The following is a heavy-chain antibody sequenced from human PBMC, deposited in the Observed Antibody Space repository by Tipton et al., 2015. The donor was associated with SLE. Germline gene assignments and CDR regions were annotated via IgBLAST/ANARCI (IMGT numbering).Heavy chain of an antibody. CDR3: ARDGKMATIPGAFDI. J-gene: IGHJ3*02. CDR2: ISSSSSYI. Sequence: SLRLSCAASGFTFSSYSMNWVRQAPGKGLEWVSSISSSSSYIYYADSVKGRFTISRDNAKNSLYLQMNSLRAEDTAVYYCARDGKMATIPGAFDIWGQGTMVTVSS. D-gene: IGHD5-24*01. CDR1: GFTFSSYS. V-gene: IGHV3-21*01.